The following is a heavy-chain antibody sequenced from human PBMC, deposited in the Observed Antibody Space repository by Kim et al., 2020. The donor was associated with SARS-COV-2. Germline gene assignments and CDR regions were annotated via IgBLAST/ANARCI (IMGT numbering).Heavy chain of an antibody. CDR3: ARFGSDWSLSY. V-gene: IGHV3-74*01. Sequence: GGSLRLSCAGSGFTFSSEWMHWVRQAPGKGLEWVSRINTDGSFTTNADPVKGRFTISRDNAKNTLYLQMNSLRAEDTAVYYCARFGSDWSLSYWGQGTLVTVSS. CDR2: INTDGSFT. CDR1: GFTFSSEW. J-gene: IGHJ4*02. D-gene: IGHD6-19*01.